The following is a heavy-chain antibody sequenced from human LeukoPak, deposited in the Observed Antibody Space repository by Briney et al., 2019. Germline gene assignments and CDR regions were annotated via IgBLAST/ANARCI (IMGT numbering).Heavy chain of an antibody. D-gene: IGHD6-13*01. CDR1: GFTFSSYS. J-gene: IGHJ4*02. CDR3: ARASPPSGSSWFSD. CDR2: ISSSSSYI. Sequence: PGGSPRLSCAASGFTFSSYSMNWVRQAPGKGLEWVSSISSSSSYIYYADSVKGRFTISRDNAKNSLYLQMNSLRAEDTAVYYCARASPPSGSSWFSDWGQGTLVTVSS. V-gene: IGHV3-21*01.